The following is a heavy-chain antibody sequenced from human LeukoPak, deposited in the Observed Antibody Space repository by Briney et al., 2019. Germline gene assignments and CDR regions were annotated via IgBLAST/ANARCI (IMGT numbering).Heavy chain of an antibody. CDR2: IYPGDSDT. CDR1: GYSFTSYW. D-gene: IGHD4-17*01. V-gene: IGHV5-51*01. J-gene: IGHJ3*02. CDR3: ARQLYGDYAAFDI. Sequence: GESLQISCKGSGYSFTSYWIGWVRPLPGKGLEGMGIIYPGDSDTRYSPSFQGQVTISADKSISTAYLQWSSLKASDTAMYYCARQLYGDYAAFDIWGQGTMVTVSS.